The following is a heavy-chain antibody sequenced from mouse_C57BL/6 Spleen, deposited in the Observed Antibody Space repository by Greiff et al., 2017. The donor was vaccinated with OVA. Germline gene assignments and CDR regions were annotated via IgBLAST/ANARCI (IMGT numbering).Heavy chain of an antibody. CDR1: GYAFSSSW. V-gene: IGHV1-82*01. D-gene: IGHD1-1*01. J-gene: IGHJ3*01. CDR2: IYPGDGDT. Sequence: QVQLQQSGPELVKPGASVKISCKASGYAFSSSWMNWVKQRPGKGLEWIGRIYPGDGDTNYNGKFKGKATLTADKSSSTAYMQLSSLTSEDSAVYFCARSGYGSSYQAWFAYWGQGTLVTVSA. CDR3: ARSGYGSSYQAWFAY.